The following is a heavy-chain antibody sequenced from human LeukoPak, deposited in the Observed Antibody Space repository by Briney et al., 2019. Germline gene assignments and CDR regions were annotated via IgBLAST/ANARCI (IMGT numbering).Heavy chain of an antibody. CDR2: IYSGGST. V-gene: IGHV3-66*02. J-gene: IGHJ4*02. CDR3: ARDPHGGNSLDY. D-gene: IGHD4-23*01. Sequence: PGGSLRLSCAASGFTVSSNYMSWVRQAPGKGLEWGSVIYSGGSTYYADSVKGRFTISRDNSKNTLYLQMNSLRAEDTAVYYCARDPHGGNSLDYWGQGTLVTVSS. CDR1: GFTVSSNY.